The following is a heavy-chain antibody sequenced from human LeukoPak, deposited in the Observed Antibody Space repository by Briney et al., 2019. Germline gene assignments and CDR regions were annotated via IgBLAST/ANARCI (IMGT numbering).Heavy chain of an antibody. CDR1: GYSFTTYW. D-gene: IGHD6-13*01. J-gene: IGHJ4*02. V-gene: IGHV5-51*01. Sequence: GESLKISCKGSGYSFTTYWIGWVRQMPGKGLEWMGIIYPGDSDTTYSPSLQGQVTISADTSISTAYLQWSSLKASDTAMYYCARRSAGTYDYWGRGTLVTVSS. CDR2: IYPGDSDT. CDR3: ARRSAGTYDY.